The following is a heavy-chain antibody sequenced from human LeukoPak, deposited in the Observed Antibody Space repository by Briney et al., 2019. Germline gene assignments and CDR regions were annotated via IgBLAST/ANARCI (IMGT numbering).Heavy chain of an antibody. Sequence: SETLSLTCAVYGGSFSGYYWSWIRQPPGKGLEWIGEINHSGSTNYNPSLKSRVTISVDTSKNQFSLKLSSVTAADTAVYYCARSAQDSSGYLDAFDIWGQGTMVTVSS. CDR2: INHSGST. CDR3: ARSAQDSSGYLDAFDI. J-gene: IGHJ3*02. V-gene: IGHV4-34*01. D-gene: IGHD3-22*01. CDR1: GGSFSGYY.